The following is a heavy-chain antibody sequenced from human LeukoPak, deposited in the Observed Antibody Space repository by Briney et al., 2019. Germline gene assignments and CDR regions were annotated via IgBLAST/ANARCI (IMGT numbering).Heavy chain of an antibody. CDR3: ARQTRYCSGGSCYSLYYYGMDV. D-gene: IGHD2-15*01. CDR1: GYSFTSYW. CDR2: IYPGDSDT. Sequence: PGESLQISCKGSGYSFTSYWIGWVRQMPGKGLEWMGIIYPGDSDTRYSSSFQGQVTISADKSISTAYLQWSSLKASDTAMYYCARQTRYCSGGSCYSLYYYGMDVWGKGTTVTVSS. V-gene: IGHV5-51*01. J-gene: IGHJ6*04.